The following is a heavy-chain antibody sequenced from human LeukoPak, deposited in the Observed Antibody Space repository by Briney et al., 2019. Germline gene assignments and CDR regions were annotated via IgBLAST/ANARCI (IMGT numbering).Heavy chain of an antibody. CDR1: GFTFSSYS. Sequence: GGSLRLSCAASGFTFSSYSMNWVRQAPGKGLEWVSSISSSSSYIYYADSVKGRFTISRDNAKNSLYLQMNSLRAEDTAVYYCARSTGQQQLPHFDYWGQGTLVTVSS. CDR3: ARSTGQQQLPHFDY. D-gene: IGHD6-13*01. CDR2: ISSSSSYI. J-gene: IGHJ4*02. V-gene: IGHV3-21*01.